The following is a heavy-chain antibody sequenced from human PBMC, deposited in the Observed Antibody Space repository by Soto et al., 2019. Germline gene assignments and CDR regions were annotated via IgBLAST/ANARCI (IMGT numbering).Heavy chain of an antibody. Sequence: QPGGSLRLSCAASGFTLSSYAMSWVRQVPGKGLEWVSAISGSGGSTYYADSVKGRFTISRDNSKNTLYLQMNSLRAEDTAVYYCAKGEWGIVGATTWADYWGQGTLVTVSS. V-gene: IGHV3-23*01. J-gene: IGHJ4*02. CDR2: ISGSGGST. CDR1: GFTLSSYA. D-gene: IGHD1-26*01. CDR3: AKGEWGIVGATTWADY.